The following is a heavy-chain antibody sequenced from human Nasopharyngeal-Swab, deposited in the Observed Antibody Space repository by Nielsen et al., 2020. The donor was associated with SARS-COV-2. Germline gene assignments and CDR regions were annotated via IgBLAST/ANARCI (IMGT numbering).Heavy chain of an antibody. Sequence: WIRQPPGKGLEWIGSIYYSGSTYYNPSLKSRVTISVDTSKNQFSLKLSSVTAADTAVYYCARRVARAPRHEGDYYYGMDVWGQGITVTVSS. J-gene: IGHJ6*02. CDR3: ARRVARAPRHEGDYYYGMDV. D-gene: IGHD3-16*01. CDR2: IYYSGST. V-gene: IGHV4-39*01.